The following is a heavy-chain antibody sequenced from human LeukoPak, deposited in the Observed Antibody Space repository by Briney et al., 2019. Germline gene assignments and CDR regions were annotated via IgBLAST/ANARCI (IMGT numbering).Heavy chain of an antibody. J-gene: IGHJ6*03. D-gene: IGHD2-15*01. CDR3: ARGTCSGGSCYYYYYMDV. Sequence: GGSLRLSCAASGFTVSSNYVSWVRQAPGKGLEWVSVIYSGGSTYYADSVKGRFTISRDNSKNTLYLQMNSLRAEDTAVYYCARGTCSGGSCYYYYYMDVWGKGTTVTVSS. CDR2: IYSGGST. CDR1: GFTVSSNY. V-gene: IGHV3-53*01.